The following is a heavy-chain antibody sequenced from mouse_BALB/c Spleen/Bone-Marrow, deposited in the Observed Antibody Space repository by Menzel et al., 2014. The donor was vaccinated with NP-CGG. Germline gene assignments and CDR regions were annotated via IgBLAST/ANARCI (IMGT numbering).Heavy chain of an antibody. J-gene: IGHJ2*01. V-gene: IGHV1S56*01. Sequence: QVQLQQSGPELVKPGASVKMSCKASGYTFTSYYIHWVKQRPGQGLEWIGWIYPGDGSTKYNEKFKGKTTLTADKSSSTAYMSLSSLTSEDSAIYFCARGELPYYFDYWGEGTTITVSS. CDR1: GYTFTSYY. CDR2: IYPGDGST. CDR3: ARGELPYYFDY.